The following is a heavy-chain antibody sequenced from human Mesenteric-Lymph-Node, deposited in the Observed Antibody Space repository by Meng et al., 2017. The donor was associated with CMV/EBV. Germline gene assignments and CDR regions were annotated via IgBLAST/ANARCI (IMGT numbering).Heavy chain of an antibody. V-gene: IGHV4-61*01. D-gene: IGHD2-15*01. Sequence: VSRGSVSSGSYSWSWIRQPPGKGLEWIGYIYYSGSTNYNPSLKSRVTISVDTSKNQFSLKLSSVTAADTAVYYCAREWVAKNYFDYWGQGTLVTVSS. CDR2: IYYSGST. J-gene: IGHJ4*02. CDR3: AREWVAKNYFDY. CDR1: RGSVSSGSYS.